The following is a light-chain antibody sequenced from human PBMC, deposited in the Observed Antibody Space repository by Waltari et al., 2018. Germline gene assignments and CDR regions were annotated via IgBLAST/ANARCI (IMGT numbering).Light chain of an antibody. Sequence: EIVLTQSPGTLSLFPGERATLSCRASQRVSRALAWHQLQPGQAPRTLIYGTLNRDTGFPYRFSRSGFVTDFSLTISRPDPEDVAVYVCQHYVRLPATYGQGTKVEIK. CDR2: GTL. V-gene: IGKV3-20*01. CDR1: QRVSRA. CDR3: QHYVRLPAT. J-gene: IGKJ1*01.